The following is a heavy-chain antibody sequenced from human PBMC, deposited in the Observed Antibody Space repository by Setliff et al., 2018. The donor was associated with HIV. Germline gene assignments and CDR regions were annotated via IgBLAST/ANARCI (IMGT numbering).Heavy chain of an antibody. CDR2: IIPNSGNT. CDR1: GGTLSSYA. J-gene: IGHJ4*02. D-gene: IGHD1-26*01. V-gene: IGHV1-8*02. CDR3: ARFRKFQLVGALDY. Sequence: GASVKVSCKASGGTLSSYAISWVRQAPGQGLEWMGGIIPNSGNTGYAQKFQGRVTMTRNTSISTAYMELSSLRSEDTAVYYCARFRKFQLVGALDYWGQGTLVTVSS.